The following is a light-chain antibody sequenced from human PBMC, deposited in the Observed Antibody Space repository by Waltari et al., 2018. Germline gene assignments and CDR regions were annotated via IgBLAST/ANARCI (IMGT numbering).Light chain of an antibody. J-gene: IGKJ3*01. CDR1: QDITNF. CDR3: EKNKTFPFT. CDR2: YAS. V-gene: IGKV1-16*01. Sequence: DIQMTQSPSSLSASVGDTVTITCRASQDITNFLAWYQQKPGKAPRPLIYYASNLESGVASRFSGSGSGTDFTLTIKRLQPEDFAIYYCEKNKTFPFTFGPGTKLDIK.